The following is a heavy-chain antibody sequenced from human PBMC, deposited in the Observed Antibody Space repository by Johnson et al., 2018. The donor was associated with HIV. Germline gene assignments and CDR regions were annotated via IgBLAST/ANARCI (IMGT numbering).Heavy chain of an antibody. V-gene: IGHV3-15*01. J-gene: IGHJ3*02. D-gene: IGHD2-2*02. CDR1: GFTFSNAW. CDR3: ARRYCSSTSCYKGRAFDI. Sequence: VQLVESGGGLVKPGGSLRLSCAASGFTFSNAWMNWVRQVPGKGLEWVGRIKSKSDGGTTDYAAPVKGRFIISRDYSKSTLYLQMNSLRPEDTAVYYCARRYCSSTSCYKGRAFDIWGQGTIVTVSS. CDR2: IKSKSDGGTT.